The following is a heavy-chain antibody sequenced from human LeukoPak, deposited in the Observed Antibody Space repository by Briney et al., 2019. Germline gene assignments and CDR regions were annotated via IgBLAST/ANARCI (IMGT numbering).Heavy chain of an antibody. Sequence: GGSLRLSCAASGFTFDDYAMHWVRQAPGKGLEWVSGISWNSGSIGYADSVKGRFTISRDNAKNSLYLQVNSLRAEDTALYYCAKDGNPNSGSYYPNWFDPWGQGTLVTVSS. J-gene: IGHJ5*02. CDR2: ISWNSGSI. D-gene: IGHD1-26*01. V-gene: IGHV3-9*01. CDR1: GFTFDDYA. CDR3: AKDGNPNSGSYYPNWFDP.